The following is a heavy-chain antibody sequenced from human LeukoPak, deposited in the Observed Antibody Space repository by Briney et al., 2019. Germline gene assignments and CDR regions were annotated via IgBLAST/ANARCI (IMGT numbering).Heavy chain of an antibody. V-gene: IGHV1-2*06. CDR2: ISPNSGDT. CDR3: AREENWKDENYYYGMDV. CDR1: GGTFSSYA. J-gene: IGHJ6*02. Sequence: GASVKVSCTASGGTFSSYAISWVRQAPGQGLEWMGRISPNSGDTNYAQRFQGRVTMTRDTSISTAYMEVSSLRSDDTAVFYCAREENWKDENYYYGMDVWGQGTTVTVSS. D-gene: IGHD1-1*01.